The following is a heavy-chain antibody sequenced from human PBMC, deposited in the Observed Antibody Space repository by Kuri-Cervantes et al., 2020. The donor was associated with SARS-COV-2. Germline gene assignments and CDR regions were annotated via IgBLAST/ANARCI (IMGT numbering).Heavy chain of an antibody. CDR2: IKQDGSEK. CDR1: GFTFSSYW. J-gene: IGHJ6*04. CDR3: ASYSERAMDV. D-gene: IGHD6-13*01. V-gene: IGHV3-7*01. Sequence: GESLKISCAASGFTFSSYWMSWVRQAPGKGLEWVANIKQDGSEKYYVDSVKGRFTIFRDNAKNSLYLQMNSPRAEDTAVYYCASYSERAMDVWGKGTTVTVSS.